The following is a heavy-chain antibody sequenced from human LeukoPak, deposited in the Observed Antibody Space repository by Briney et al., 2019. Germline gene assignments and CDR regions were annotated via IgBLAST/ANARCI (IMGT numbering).Heavy chain of an antibody. CDR1: GFTFSSYT. V-gene: IGHV3-23*01. CDR2: ITGSGGST. CDR3: AKGPGLSDNWFDP. D-gene: IGHD3/OR15-3a*01. J-gene: IGHJ5*02. Sequence: GGSLRLSCAASGFTFSSYTMSWVRQAPGKGLECFSCITGSGGSTYYADSVKGRFTISRDNSKNTLSLQMVSLRAEDTAVYYCAKGPGLSDNWFDPWGQGTLVTVSS.